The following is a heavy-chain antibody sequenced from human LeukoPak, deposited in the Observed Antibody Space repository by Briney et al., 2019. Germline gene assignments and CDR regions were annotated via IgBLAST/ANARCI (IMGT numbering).Heavy chain of an antibody. Sequence: SETLSLTCTVSGGSISSYYWSWIRQPPGKGLEWIGYIYYSGSTNYNPSLKSRVTISVDTSKNQVSLKVSSVTAADTAVYYCARAGGASKYYYMDVWGKGTTVTVSS. CDR2: IYYSGST. V-gene: IGHV4-59*08. CDR3: ARAGGASKYYYMDV. J-gene: IGHJ6*03. CDR1: GGSISSYY. D-gene: IGHD1-26*01.